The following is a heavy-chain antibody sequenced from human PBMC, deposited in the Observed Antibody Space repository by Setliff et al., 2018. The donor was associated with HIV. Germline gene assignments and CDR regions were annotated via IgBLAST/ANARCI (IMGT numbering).Heavy chain of an antibody. J-gene: IGHJ6*03. CDR3: AREARYQDRYYYYMDV. D-gene: IGHD1-20*01. V-gene: IGHV1-46*03. Sequence: ASVKVSCKASGYTFTSYYLHWVRQAPGQGLEWMGIINPSGGSTTYAQKFQGRVTMTRDTSASTVYMELSGLRSEDTAVYYCAREARYQDRYYYYMDVWGKGTTVTVSS. CDR1: GYTFTSYY. CDR2: INPSGGST.